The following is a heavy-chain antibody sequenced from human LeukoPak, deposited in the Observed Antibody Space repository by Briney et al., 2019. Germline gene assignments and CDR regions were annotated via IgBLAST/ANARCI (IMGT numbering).Heavy chain of an antibody. CDR1: GGSISSGDYY. Sequence: PSETLSLTCTVSGGSISSGDYYWGWIRQPPGKGLEWIEYIYYSGSTYYNPSLKSRVTISVDTSKNQFSLKLSSVTAADAAVYYCARTRDSADYGDPAVDYWGQGTLVTVSS. J-gene: IGHJ4*02. CDR2: IYYSGST. V-gene: IGHV4-30-4*01. D-gene: IGHD4-17*01. CDR3: ARTRDSADYGDPAVDY.